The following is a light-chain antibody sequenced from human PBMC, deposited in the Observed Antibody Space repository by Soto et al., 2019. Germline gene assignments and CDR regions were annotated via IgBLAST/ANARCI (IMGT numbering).Light chain of an antibody. J-gene: IGKJ1*01. CDR1: QTISKF. CDR3: QQSATTPWT. Sequence: DIQMTQSPSSLSASVGDRVSITCRASQTISKFLNWYQEKPGKAPKLLIYAASSLQSGVPSRFSGSGSGTDFTLTISSLQPEDFATYYCQQSATTPWTFGQGTKVEIK. V-gene: IGKV1-39*01. CDR2: AAS.